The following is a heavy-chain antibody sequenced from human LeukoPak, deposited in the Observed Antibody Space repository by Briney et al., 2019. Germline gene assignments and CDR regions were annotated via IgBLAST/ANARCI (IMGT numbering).Heavy chain of an antibody. CDR1: GYTFTSYD. Sequence: GASVTVSFKSSGYTFTSYDYNWVRQATGQGLEWMGWMNPNSGNTGYAQKFQGRVTITRNTSISTAYMELSSLRSEDTAVYYCAREGSGYPYYFDYWGQGTLVTVSS. D-gene: IGHD3-22*01. CDR2: MNPNSGNT. V-gene: IGHV1-8*01. CDR3: AREGSGYPYYFDY. J-gene: IGHJ4*02.